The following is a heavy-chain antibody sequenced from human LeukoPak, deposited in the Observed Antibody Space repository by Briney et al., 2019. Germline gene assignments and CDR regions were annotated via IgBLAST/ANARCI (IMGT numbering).Heavy chain of an antibody. CDR3: ARDREAGDYVLGNYRPIGGLDY. V-gene: IGHV3-21*01. D-gene: IGHD3-16*02. CDR2: ISSSSSYI. CDR1: GFTSSSYS. J-gene: IGHJ4*02. Sequence: GGSLRLSCAASGFTSSSYSMNWVRQAPGKGLEWVSSISSSSSYIYYADSVKGRFTISRDNAKNSLYLQMNSLRAEDTAVYYCARDREAGDYVLGNYRPIGGLDYWGQGTLVTVSS.